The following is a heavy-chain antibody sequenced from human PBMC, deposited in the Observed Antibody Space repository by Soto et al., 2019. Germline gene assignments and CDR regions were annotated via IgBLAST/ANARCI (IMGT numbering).Heavy chain of an antibody. Sequence: QVQLVQSGAEVKKPGSSVKVSCKASGGTFSSYTISWVRQAPGQGLEWMGRIIPILGIANYAQKFQGRVTITADKSTSTAYMELSSLRSEDPAVYYCARDDRGATMTGWGQGTLVTVSS. V-gene: IGHV1-69*08. CDR1: GGTFSSYT. CDR3: ARDDRGATMTG. D-gene: IGHD1-26*01. J-gene: IGHJ4*02. CDR2: IIPILGIA.